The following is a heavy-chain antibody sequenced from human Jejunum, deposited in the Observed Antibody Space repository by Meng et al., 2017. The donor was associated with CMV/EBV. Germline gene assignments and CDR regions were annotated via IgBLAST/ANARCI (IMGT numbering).Heavy chain of an antibody. CDR2: IYYRGST. CDR1: GGSVITDNHY. J-gene: IGHJ4*02. V-gene: IGHV4-39*07. Sequence: QLQLRESGPRLVTPSQTLSLTCTVSGGSVITDNHYWGWIRQSPGKGLEWIGSIYYRGSTFYNTALRGRVTISADTSQNQFSLKLTSVTAADTAVYYCTRQDYSNYAGFWGQGTLVTVSS. D-gene: IGHD4-11*01. CDR3: TRQDYSNYAGF.